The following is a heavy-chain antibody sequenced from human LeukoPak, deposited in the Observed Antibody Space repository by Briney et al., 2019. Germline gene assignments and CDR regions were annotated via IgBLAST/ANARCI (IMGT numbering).Heavy chain of an antibody. CDR2: ISSVRNNVE. CDR3: VREVAGNDTSWLHAFDI. D-gene: IGHD2-2*01. J-gene: IGHJ3*02. Sequence: GGSLRLSCAASGFTCSSYAMNWVRQVPGKGLEWVSYISSVRNNVEYYSDSVRGRFTISRDDAKNSLYLQMHNLGVEDTAVYYCVREVAGNDTSWLHAFDIWGQGAMVTVSS. CDR1: GFTCSSYA. V-gene: IGHV3-48*04.